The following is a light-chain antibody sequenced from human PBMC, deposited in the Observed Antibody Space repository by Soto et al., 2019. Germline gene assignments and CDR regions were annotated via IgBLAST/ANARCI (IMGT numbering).Light chain of an antibody. CDR2: AAS. CDR3: QQGYSTPLT. CDR1: QSISSY. J-gene: IGKJ4*01. V-gene: IGKV1-39*01. Sequence: IQMTQSPSSLSASVGDRVTITCRASQSISSYLYWYQQKTGKAPKLLIYAASTLQSGVPSRFSGSGSGTDFTLTISSLQPAEFANFYFQQGYSTPLTFGGGTKVEIK.